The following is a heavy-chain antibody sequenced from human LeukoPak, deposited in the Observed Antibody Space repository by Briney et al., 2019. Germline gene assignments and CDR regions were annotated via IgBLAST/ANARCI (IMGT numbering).Heavy chain of an antibody. CDR3: ARDVDYANPRHDY. Sequence: GGSLRLSCAASGFTVFNCWMSWVRQAPGKGLEWVANINLDGSQKYYVDSLKGRFTISRDNAKNSLYLQMDSLRDEDTAVYYCARDVDYANPRHDYWGQGTLVTVSS. CDR2: INLDGSQK. CDR1: GFTVFNCW. D-gene: IGHD4/OR15-4a*01. J-gene: IGHJ4*02. V-gene: IGHV3-7*01.